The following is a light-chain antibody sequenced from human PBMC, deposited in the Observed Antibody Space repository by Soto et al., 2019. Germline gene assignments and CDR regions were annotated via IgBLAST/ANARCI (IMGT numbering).Light chain of an antibody. J-gene: IGKJ2*01. CDR3: QQYKTYPPT. Sequence: DLQMPQSPSSLSASVGDRVTITCRASQGIRNDLGWFQQKPGKAPKRLMYAASSLQSGVPSRFSGSGSGTEFTLTISSLQPEDFATYYCQQYKTYPPTFGQGTKLEIK. V-gene: IGKV1-17*01. CDR1: QGIRND. CDR2: AAS.